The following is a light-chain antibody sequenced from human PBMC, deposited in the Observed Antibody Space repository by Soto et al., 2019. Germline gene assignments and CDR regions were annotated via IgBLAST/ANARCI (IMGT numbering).Light chain of an antibody. CDR1: QGISSY. J-gene: IGKJ2*01. Sequence: DIQMTPSPSSLSSSVGDRVTITCRASQGISSYLAWYQQKPGKVPKLLIYVASTLQSGVPYRFSGSGSGTDFTLTISSLQPEDVATYYCQKYNSAPYTFGQGTKLEIK. CDR2: VAS. CDR3: QKYNSAPYT. V-gene: IGKV1-27*01.